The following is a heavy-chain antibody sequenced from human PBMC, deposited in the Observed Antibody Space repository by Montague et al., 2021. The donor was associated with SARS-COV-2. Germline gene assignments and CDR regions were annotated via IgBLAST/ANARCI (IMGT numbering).Heavy chain of an antibody. D-gene: IGHD3-16*01. V-gene: IGHV4-39*07. J-gene: IGHJ6*02. CDR3: ARGGGGRNSDLYYGLDV. CDR2: VYYTGTT. Sequence: SETLSLTCSVSGSSFASSSYYWGWIRQPPGKGLEWIGGVYYTGTTSYNPSLKSRVTISMDTSKNHFSLKLRSMTAADTAVYYCARGGGGRNSDLYYGLDVWGQGTPVIVSS. CDR1: GSSFASSSYY.